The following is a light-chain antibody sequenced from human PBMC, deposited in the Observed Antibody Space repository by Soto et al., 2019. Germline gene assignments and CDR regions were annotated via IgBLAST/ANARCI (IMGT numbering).Light chain of an antibody. CDR1: QSISTY. CDR3: QQTYSTPPT. CDR2: AAS. J-gene: IGKJ1*01. Sequence: DIQMTQSPSSLSASVGDRFTITFLASQSISTYLNWYQQKAGLAPKLLIYAASSLQSGVPSRFSGSGSGADFTLTISSLQPEDFATYYCQQTYSTPPTFGQGTKVDIK. V-gene: IGKV1-39*01.